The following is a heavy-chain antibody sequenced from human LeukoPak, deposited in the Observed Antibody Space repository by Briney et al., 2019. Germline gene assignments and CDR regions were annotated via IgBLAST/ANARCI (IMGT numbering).Heavy chain of an antibody. D-gene: IGHD6-13*01. J-gene: IGHJ3*02. V-gene: IGHV4-59*01. CDR1: GGSISSYY. CDR3: ARAPSWYEAAFDI. CDR2: IYYSGST. Sequence: SETLSLTCTVSGGSISSYYWSWLRQPPGKGLEWIGYIYYSGSTNYNPSLKSRVTISVDTSKNQFSLKLSSVTAADTAVYYCARAPSWYEAAFDIWGQGTMVTVSS.